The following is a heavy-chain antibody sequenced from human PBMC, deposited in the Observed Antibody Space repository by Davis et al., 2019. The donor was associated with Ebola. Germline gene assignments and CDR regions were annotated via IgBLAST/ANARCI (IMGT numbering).Heavy chain of an antibody. D-gene: IGHD4-11*01. J-gene: IGHJ4*02. CDR2: INLKSGAT. V-gene: IGHV1-2*04. Sequence: AASVHVSCKTSGFTFTENYLHWVRQAPGQGLEWMGWINLKSGATNYAPKFQGWVTMTRDTSITTAYMELTSLKSEDTGMYYCARPKMITDLQSWGQGTLVTVSS. CDR1: GFTFTENY. CDR3: ARPKMITDLQS.